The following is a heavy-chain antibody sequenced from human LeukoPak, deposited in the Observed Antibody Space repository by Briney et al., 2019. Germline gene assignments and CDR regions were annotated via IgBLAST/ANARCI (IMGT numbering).Heavy chain of an antibody. Sequence: GGSLRLSCSASGLTLSNAWMSGVRQAPGKGLEGVGRIKSKTDGVTTDYPAPVNGRFTISRDDSKNTLDLQMNSLKTEDTAVYYCTTDPFSNSWYDGGWGQGTLAAV. CDR2: IKSKTDGVTT. CDR1: GLTLSNAW. J-gene: IGHJ4*02. CDR3: TTDPFSNSWYDGG. D-gene: IGHD6-13*01. V-gene: IGHV3-15*01.